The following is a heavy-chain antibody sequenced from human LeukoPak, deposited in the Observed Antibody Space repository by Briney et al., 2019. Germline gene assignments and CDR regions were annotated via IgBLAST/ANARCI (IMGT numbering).Heavy chain of an antibody. CDR3: AKISYYYGMDV. CDR1: GFSFDTYV. Sequence: PGGSLRLSCAASGFSFDTYVMSWVRQAPGKGLEWVSAISGSGGSTYYADSVKGRFTISRDNSKNTLYLQMNSLRAEDTAVYYCAKISYYYGMDVWGQGTTVTVSS. CDR2: ISGSGGST. J-gene: IGHJ6*02. V-gene: IGHV3-23*01.